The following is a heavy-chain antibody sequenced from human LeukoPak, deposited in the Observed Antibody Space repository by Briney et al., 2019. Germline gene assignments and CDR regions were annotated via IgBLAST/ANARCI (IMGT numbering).Heavy chain of an antibody. V-gene: IGHV1-3*03. Sequence: ASVKVSCKASGYTFTSYAMHWVRQAPGQRLEWMGWINAGNGNTKYSQEFQGRVTITRDTSASTAYMELSSLRSEDMAVYYCARDGSRITMVRGVITGLPDYWGQGTLVTVSS. CDR1: GYTFTSYA. CDR2: INAGNGNT. CDR3: ARDGSRITMVRGVITGLPDY. D-gene: IGHD3-10*01. J-gene: IGHJ4*02.